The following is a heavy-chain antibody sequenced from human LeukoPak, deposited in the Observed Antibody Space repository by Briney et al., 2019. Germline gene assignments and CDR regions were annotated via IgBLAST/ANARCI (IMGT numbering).Heavy chain of an antibody. Sequence: PSETLSLTCAVSGGSISSSNWWSWVRQPPGKGLEWIGEILHTGSTNYNPSLKSRVTISVDTSKNQFSLKLSSVTAADTAVYYCARRPGQQHYFDYWGQGTLVTVSS. CDR3: ARRPGQQHYFDY. CDR1: GGSISSSNW. D-gene: IGHD6-13*01. CDR2: ILHTGST. V-gene: IGHV4-4*02. J-gene: IGHJ4*02.